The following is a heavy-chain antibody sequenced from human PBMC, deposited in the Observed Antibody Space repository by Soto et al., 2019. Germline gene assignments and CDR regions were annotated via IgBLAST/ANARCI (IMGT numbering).Heavy chain of an antibody. V-gene: IGHV3-48*03. CDR1: GLTFSGFE. CDR2: ISISVSII. Sequence: GSLRPSCAASGLTFSGFEVTSVGPAPVISRGWVSWISISVSIIYYSDSVQGRVTFSRDNAENSLYLQMNSLRVEDTAVYYCARGGITAFDYWGRGTLVTVSS. D-gene: IGHD3-16*01. J-gene: IGHJ4*02. CDR3: ARGGITAFDY.